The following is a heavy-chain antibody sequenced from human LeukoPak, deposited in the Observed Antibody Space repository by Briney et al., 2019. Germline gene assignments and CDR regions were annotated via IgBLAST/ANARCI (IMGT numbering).Heavy chain of an antibody. CDR2: FSHTGSP. D-gene: IGHD6-13*01. V-gene: IGHV4-34*01. CDR1: GASFSGYS. J-gene: IGHJ6*03. CDR3: ARVVGSSWAGYYMDV. Sequence: SETLSLTCAISGASFSGYSWTWIRQPPGKGLEWIGEFSHTGSPIYNPSLKSRVNISIDTSKNQFSLRLTSVTAADTAVYYCARVVGSSWAGYYMDVWGKGTTVTISS.